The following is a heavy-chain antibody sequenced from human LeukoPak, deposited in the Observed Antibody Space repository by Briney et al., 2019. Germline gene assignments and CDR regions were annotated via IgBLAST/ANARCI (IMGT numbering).Heavy chain of an antibody. D-gene: IGHD2-2*02. Sequence: ASVKLSCKASGYTFTSYGISWVRQAPGQELEWMGWISAYNGNTNYAQKLQGRVTMTTDTSTSTAYMELRSLRSDDTAVYYCARVSFAVEPAAIRWFDPWGQGTLVTVSS. CDR3: ARVSFAVEPAAIRWFDP. CDR2: ISAYNGNT. CDR1: GYTFTSYG. V-gene: IGHV1-18*01. J-gene: IGHJ5*02.